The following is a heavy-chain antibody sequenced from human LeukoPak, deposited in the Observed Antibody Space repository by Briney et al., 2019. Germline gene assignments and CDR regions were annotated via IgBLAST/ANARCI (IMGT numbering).Heavy chain of an antibody. V-gene: IGHV3-9*01. CDR2: ISWNSGSI. J-gene: IGHJ4*02. Sequence: GGSLRLSCAASGFTFDDYAMHWVRQAPGKGLEWVSGISWNSGSIGYADSVKGRFTISRDNAKNTLYLQMNSLRAEDTAVYYCARDPYTATFDYWGQGTLVTVSS. CDR1: GFTFDDYA. D-gene: IGHD5-18*01. CDR3: ARDPYTATFDY.